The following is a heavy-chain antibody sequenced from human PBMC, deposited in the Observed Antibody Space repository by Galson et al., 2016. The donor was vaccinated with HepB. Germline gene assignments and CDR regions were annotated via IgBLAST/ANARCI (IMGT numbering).Heavy chain of an antibody. CDR2: IYSGGST. Sequence: SLRLSCAASGFGFSSHWMSWVRQAPGKGLEWVSLIYSGGSTYYADSVKGRFTISRDNSKNTLYLQMNSLRAEDTAVYYCASMTGTTPGGYWGQGTLVTVSS. D-gene: IGHD1-20*01. V-gene: IGHV3-53*01. CDR3: ASMTGTTPGGY. J-gene: IGHJ4*02. CDR1: GFGFSSHW.